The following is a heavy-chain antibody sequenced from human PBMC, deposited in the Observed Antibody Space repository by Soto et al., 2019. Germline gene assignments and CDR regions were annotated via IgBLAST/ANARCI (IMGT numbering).Heavy chain of an antibody. D-gene: IGHD6-6*01. V-gene: IGHV3-21*01. CDR3: ARASSSSTDYYYGMDV. J-gene: IGHJ6*02. CDR2: ISSSSSYI. CDR1: GFTFSSYS. Sequence: GGSLRLSCAASGFTFSSYSMNWVRQAPGKGLEWVSSISSSSSYIYYADSVKGRFTISRDNAKNSLYLQMNSLRAEDTAVYYCARASSSSTDYYYGMDVWGQGTTVTVSS.